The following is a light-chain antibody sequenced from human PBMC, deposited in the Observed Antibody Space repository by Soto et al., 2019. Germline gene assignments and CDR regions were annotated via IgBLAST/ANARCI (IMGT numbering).Light chain of an antibody. CDR3: RSYSISTAYL. V-gene: IGLV2-14*01. CDR1: ISDVLGYDY. CDR2: EVS. Sequence: QCSVTQPASVSGSRGQSITISCTGTISDVLGYDYVSWYQLHPGKAPKLMVFEVSNRPSGVSYRFSGSKSGNTASLTISGLQAEDVADYFCRSYSISTAYLFGTGTKVTVL. J-gene: IGLJ1*01.